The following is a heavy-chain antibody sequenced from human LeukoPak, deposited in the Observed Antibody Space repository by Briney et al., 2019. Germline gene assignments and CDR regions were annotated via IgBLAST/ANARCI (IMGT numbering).Heavy chain of an antibody. D-gene: IGHD3-9*01. Sequence: ASVKVSCKASGFTFTSSAVQWVRQARGQRLEWIGRIVVGSGNTNYAQKFQERVTITRDMSTSTAYMELSSLRSEDTAVYYCAAGAYVLRYFDWLPSSPFDPWGQGTLVTVSS. V-gene: IGHV1-58*01. CDR3: AAGAYVLRYFDWLPSSPFDP. CDR2: IVVGSGNT. J-gene: IGHJ5*02. CDR1: GFTFTSSA.